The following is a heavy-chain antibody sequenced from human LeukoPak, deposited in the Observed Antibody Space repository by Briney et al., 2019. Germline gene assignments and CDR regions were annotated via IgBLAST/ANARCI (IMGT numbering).Heavy chain of an antibody. CDR1: GGSISSYY. J-gene: IGHJ6*03. V-gene: IGHV4-4*07. CDR2: IYTSGST. Sequence: SETLSLTCTASGGSISSYYWSWIRQPAGKGLEWIGRIYTSGSTNYNPSLKSRVTMSVDTSKNQFSLKLSSVTAADTAVYYCARDAYSGYDFYYYYMDVWGKGTTVTVSS. CDR3: ARDAYSGYDFYYYYMDV. D-gene: IGHD5-12*01.